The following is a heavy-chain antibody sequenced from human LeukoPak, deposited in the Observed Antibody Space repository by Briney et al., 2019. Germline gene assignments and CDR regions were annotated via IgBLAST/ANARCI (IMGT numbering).Heavy chain of an antibody. CDR2: ISSSSYI. CDR3: ARGIFYYGSGSYHY. CDR1: GFTFGSYS. V-gene: IGHV3-21*01. Sequence: SGRSLRLSCAASGFTFGSYSMNWVRQAPGKGLEWVSSISSSSYIYYADSVKGRFTISRDNAKNSLYLQMNSLRAEDTAVYYCARGIFYYGSGSYHYWGQGTLVTVSS. J-gene: IGHJ4*02. D-gene: IGHD3-10*01.